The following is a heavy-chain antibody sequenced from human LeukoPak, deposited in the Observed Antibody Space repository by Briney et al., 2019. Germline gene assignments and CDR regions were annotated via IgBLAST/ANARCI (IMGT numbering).Heavy chain of an antibody. D-gene: IGHD2-2*01. CDR3: AKGGDCSSTSCYQYYYYYGMDV. Sequence: GGSLRLSCAASGFTFSSYGMHWVRQAPGKGLEWVAVIWYDGSNKYYADSVKGRFTISRDNSKNTLYLQMNSLRAEDTAVYYCAKGGDCSSTSCYQYYYYYGMDVWGQGTTVTVSS. CDR1: GFTFSSYG. V-gene: IGHV3-33*06. CDR2: IWYDGSNK. J-gene: IGHJ6*02.